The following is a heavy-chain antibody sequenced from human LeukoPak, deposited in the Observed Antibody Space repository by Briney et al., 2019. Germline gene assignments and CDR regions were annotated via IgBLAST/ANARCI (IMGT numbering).Heavy chain of an antibody. D-gene: IGHD1-20*01. V-gene: IGHV1-2*02. CDR2: INPYSGGT. Sequence: ASVKVSCKASGYTFSNYYMHWVRQAPGQGLEWMGWINPYSGGTYYAQKFQGRVTMTRDTSIGTAYMELSRLRSDDTAFYYCARGYVIGTTAAACYFDCWGQGTLVTVSS. CDR3: ARGYVIGTTAAACYFDC. CDR1: GYTFSNYY. J-gene: IGHJ4*02.